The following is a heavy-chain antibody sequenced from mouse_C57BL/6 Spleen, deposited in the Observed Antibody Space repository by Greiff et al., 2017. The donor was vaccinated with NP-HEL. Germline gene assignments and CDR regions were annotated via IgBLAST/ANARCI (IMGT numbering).Heavy chain of an antibody. CDR2: INPNNGGT. J-gene: IGHJ3*01. CDR3: ARYWGYDDWFAY. CDR1: GYTFTDYN. D-gene: IGHD2-2*01. V-gene: IGHV1-22*01. Sequence: EVKLVESGPELVKPGASVKMSCKASGYTFTDYNMHWVKQSHGKSLEWIGYINPNNGGTCYNQKLKGKATLTVNKSSSTAYMELRSLTSEDSAVYYCARYWGYDDWFAYWGQGTLVTVSA.